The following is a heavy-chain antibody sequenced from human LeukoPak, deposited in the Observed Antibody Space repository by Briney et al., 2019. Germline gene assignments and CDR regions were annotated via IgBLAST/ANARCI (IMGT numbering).Heavy chain of an antibody. J-gene: IGHJ6*02. Sequence: SQTLSLTCTVSGGSISSGSYYWSWIRQPAGKGLKWIGRIYTSGSTNYNPSLKSRVTISVDTSKNQFSLKLSSVTAADTAVYYCARTYYDFWSGYYSASTTNYGMDVWGQGTTVTVSS. CDR1: GGSISSGSYY. V-gene: IGHV4-61*02. CDR3: ARTYYDFWSGYYSASTTNYGMDV. D-gene: IGHD3-3*01. CDR2: IYTSGST.